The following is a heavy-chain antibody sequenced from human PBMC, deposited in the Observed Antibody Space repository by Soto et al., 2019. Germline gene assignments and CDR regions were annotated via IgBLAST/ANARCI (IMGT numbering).Heavy chain of an antibody. CDR1: GASISSYS. D-gene: IGHD6-13*01. CDR2: ISTSGST. V-gene: IGHV4-4*07. CDR3: ARETPIAAAGAYLNWFDP. J-gene: IGHJ5*02. Sequence: QVQLQESGPGLVKPSETLSLTCTVSGASISSYSWSWIRQPAGKGLEWIGRISTSGSTSYNPSLKSRLTMSVDTSKKQFSLRLNSVTAADTAVYYCARETPIAAAGAYLNWFDPWGQGTLVTVSS.